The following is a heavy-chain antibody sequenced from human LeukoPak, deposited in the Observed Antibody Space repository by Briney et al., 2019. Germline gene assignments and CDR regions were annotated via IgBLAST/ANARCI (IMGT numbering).Heavy chain of an antibody. CDR1: GYSFTNYW. Sequence: GESLKISCKGSGYSFTNYWIGWVRQMPGKGLEWMGIIYPGDSDTRDSPSFKGQVTISADKSINTAFLQWSSLKASDTAMYYCARGDGYNRASNSWGQGTLVTVSS. CDR2: IYPGDSDT. CDR3: ARGDGYNRASNS. V-gene: IGHV5-51*01. J-gene: IGHJ4*02. D-gene: IGHD5-24*01.